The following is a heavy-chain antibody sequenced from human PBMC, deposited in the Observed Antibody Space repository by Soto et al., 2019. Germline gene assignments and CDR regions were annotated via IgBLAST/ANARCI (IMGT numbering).Heavy chain of an antibody. D-gene: IGHD6-6*01. CDR3: PRDGSEYSSRPIHGYYYYYGMDV. J-gene: IGHJ6*04. Sequence: QVQLVESGGGVVQPGRSLRLSCAASGFTFSSYAMHWVRQAPGKGLEWVAVISYDGRNKYYADSVKGRFTISRDNSKNTLYLQMTSLSAEDTAVYYCPRDGSEYSSRPIHGYYYYYGMDVWGEGTTVTVSS. CDR1: GFTFSSYA. V-gene: IGHV3-30*04. CDR2: ISYDGRNK.